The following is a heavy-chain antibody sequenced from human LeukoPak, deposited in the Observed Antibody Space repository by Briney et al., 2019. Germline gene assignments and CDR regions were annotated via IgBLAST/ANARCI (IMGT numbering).Heavy chain of an antibody. Sequence: GGSLRLSCAASGFTVSNHYMSWVRQAPGKGLEWVSSIYNGGNTYYADSVKGRFTISRDNSKNTLYLQMNSLRAEDTAVYYCARDRYSSGSNEGFDPWGQGTLVTVSS. J-gene: IGHJ5*02. V-gene: IGHV3-53*01. CDR3: ARDRYSSGSNEGFDP. CDR2: IYNGGNT. CDR1: GFTVSNHY. D-gene: IGHD6-19*01.